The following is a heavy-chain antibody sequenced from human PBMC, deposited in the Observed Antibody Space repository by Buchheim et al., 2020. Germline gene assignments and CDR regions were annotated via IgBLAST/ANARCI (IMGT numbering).Heavy chain of an antibody. Sequence: QVQLVQSGAEVRKPGASVKVSCKASGYTFTSYYMHWVRQAPGQGLEWMGIINPSGGSTSYTQKFQGRVTMTRDTSTSTVYMELTSLRSEDTAVYYCAGDLSLVGGPLTTVYWGQGTL. CDR1: GYTFTSYY. CDR2: INPSGGST. V-gene: IGHV1-46*01. D-gene: IGHD4-17*01. J-gene: IGHJ4*02. CDR3: AGDLSLVGGPLTTVY.